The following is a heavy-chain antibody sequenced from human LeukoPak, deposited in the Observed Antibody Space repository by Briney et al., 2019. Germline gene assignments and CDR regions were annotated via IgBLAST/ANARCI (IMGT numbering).Heavy chain of an antibody. V-gene: IGHV3-66*01. Sequence: GGSLRLSCAASGFTVSSNYMSWVRQAPGKGLEWVPVIYSDGSTYYADSVKGRFTLSRDNSKNTLYLQMNSLRAEDTAIYYCARRYYYDSSGYYLDSWGKETLVTVSS. D-gene: IGHD3-22*01. CDR1: GFTVSSNY. CDR2: IYSDGST. CDR3: ARRYYYDSSGYYLDS. J-gene: IGHJ4*02.